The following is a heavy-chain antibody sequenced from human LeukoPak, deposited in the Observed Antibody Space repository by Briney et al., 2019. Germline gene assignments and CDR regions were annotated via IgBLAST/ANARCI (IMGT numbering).Heavy chain of an antibody. D-gene: IGHD4-17*01. CDR3: ARDPNYGDDHDAFDI. J-gene: IGHJ3*02. CDR1: GGSISSYY. V-gene: IGHV4-59*01. CDR2: IYYSGST. Sequence: SETLSLICTVSGGSISSYYWSWIRQPPGRGLEWIGYIYYSGSTNYNPSLKSRVTISVDTSKNQFSLKLSSVTAADTAVYYCARDPNYGDDHDAFDIWGQGTMVTVSS.